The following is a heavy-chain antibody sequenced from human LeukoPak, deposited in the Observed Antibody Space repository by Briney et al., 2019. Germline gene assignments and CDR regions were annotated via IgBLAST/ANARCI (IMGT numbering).Heavy chain of an antibody. V-gene: IGHV3-66*01. CDR3: ARAPVVGYYDSSGSDY. CDR1: GFIVGNNY. J-gene: IGHJ4*02. D-gene: IGHD3-22*01. CDR2: IHSGGST. Sequence: GGSLRLSGAASGFIVGNNYLTWVRQAPGKGLEWVSGIHSGGSTYYADSVKGRFAISRDSSKNTVYLQMNSLRAEDTAVYYCARAPVVGYYDSSGSDYWGQGTLVTVSS.